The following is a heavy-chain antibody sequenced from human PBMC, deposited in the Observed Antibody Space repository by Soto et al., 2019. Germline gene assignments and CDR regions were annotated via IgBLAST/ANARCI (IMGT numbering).Heavy chain of an antibody. V-gene: IGHV3-23*01. D-gene: IGHD6-13*01. CDR1: GFTFSSYA. J-gene: IGHJ1*01. Sequence: PGGSLRLSCAASGFTFSSYAMSWVRQAPGKGLEWVSAISGSGSSTYYADSVKGRFTISRDNSKNTLYLQMNSLRAEDTAVYYCAKDLYSSSWGYFQHRGQGTLVTVSS. CDR2: ISGSGSST. CDR3: AKDLYSSSWGYFQH.